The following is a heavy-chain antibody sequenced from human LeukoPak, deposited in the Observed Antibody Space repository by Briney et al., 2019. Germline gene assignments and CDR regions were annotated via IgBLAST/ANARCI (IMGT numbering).Heavy chain of an antibody. CDR1: VFTFSSYS. V-gene: IGHV3-21*01. Sequence: PGGSLRLSCAASVFTFSSYSMNWVRQAPGRGLEWVSSISSSSRYIYYADSAKGRFTISRDNAKNSLYLRMNSLGARDTAVYYCARDHISTGGGNAYYFDYWGQGTLVTVSS. CDR3: ARDHISTGGGNAYYFDY. J-gene: IGHJ4*02. D-gene: IGHD4-23*01. CDR2: ISSSSRYI.